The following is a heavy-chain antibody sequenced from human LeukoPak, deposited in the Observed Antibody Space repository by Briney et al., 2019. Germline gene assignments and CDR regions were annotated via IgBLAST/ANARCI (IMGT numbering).Heavy chain of an antibody. D-gene: IGHD4-11*01. J-gene: IGHJ4*02. CDR3: ARAVTTKEVFDY. Sequence: GGSLRLSCAASGFTFSNYGMSWVRQAPGKGLEWVSAISSSGDITYYADSVKGRFTISRDNSKNSLYLQMNSQRAEDTAVYYCARAVTTKEVFDYWGQGTLVTVSS. CDR2: ISSSGDIT. V-gene: IGHV3-23*01. CDR1: GFTFSNYG.